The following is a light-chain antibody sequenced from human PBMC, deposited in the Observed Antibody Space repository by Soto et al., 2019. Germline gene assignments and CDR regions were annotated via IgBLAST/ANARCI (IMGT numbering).Light chain of an antibody. Sequence: DIQMTQSPSSLSVSAGDRATITCRASRTIASYVNWYQQKPGKAPNLLIYAASSLQTGVPARFSGSGSGTDFTLTISSLQPEDFATYYYQQRYTTSALSFGGGTKVDIK. J-gene: IGKJ4*01. CDR1: RTIASY. CDR2: AAS. V-gene: IGKV1-39*01. CDR3: QQRYTTSALS.